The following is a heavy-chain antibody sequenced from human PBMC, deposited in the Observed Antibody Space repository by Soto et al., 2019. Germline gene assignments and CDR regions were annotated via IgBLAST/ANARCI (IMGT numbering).Heavy chain of an antibody. D-gene: IGHD2-21*01. CDR1: GFTFSTYW. CDR3: ATLWGTANFDY. J-gene: IGHJ4*02. V-gene: IGHV3-7*01. CDR2: IKQDGSEK. Sequence: GGSLRLSCAASGFTFSTYWMSWVRQAPGKGLEWVANIKQDGSEKHYVDSVKGRFTISRDNARNSLYLQMNSLRAEDTAVYYCATLWGTANFDYWGQGTLVTVSS.